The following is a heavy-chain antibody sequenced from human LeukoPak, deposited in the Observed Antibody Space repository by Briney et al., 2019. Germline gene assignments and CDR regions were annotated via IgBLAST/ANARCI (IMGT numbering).Heavy chain of an antibody. Sequence: PSETLSLTCTVSGGSISSYYWSWIRQPPGKGLEWIGYIYTSGSTSYNPSLKSRVTISVDTSKNQFSLKLSSVAAADTAVYYCARHKPRAVVAREVNAFDIWGQGTMVTVSS. J-gene: IGHJ3*02. CDR3: ARHKPRAVVAREVNAFDI. CDR1: GGSISSYY. V-gene: IGHV4-4*09. CDR2: IYTSGST. D-gene: IGHD5-12*01.